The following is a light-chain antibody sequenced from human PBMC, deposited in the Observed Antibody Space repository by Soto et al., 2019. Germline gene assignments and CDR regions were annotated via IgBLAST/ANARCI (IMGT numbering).Light chain of an antibody. CDR2: GAS. V-gene: IGKV3-15*01. Sequence: EIVMTQSPVTLSVSPGGRATLPCRASQSISDTLAWYQQKPGQAPRLLIHGASTRAPGFPARFSGSGSGTDFTLTISSLQSEDFAVYYCQQYNNWPWTFGQGTKVEIK. CDR3: QQYNNWPWT. J-gene: IGKJ1*01. CDR1: QSISDT.